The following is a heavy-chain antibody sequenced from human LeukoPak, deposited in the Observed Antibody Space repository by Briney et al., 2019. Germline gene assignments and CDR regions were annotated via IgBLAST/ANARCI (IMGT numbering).Heavy chain of an antibody. Sequence: PSETLSLTCTVSGGSISSGDYYWSWIRQPPGKGLEWIGYIYYSGSTYYNPSLKSRVTISVDTSKNQFSLKLSSVTAADTAVYYCARGQGYYYDSSGYYFDYWGQGTLVTVSS. V-gene: IGHV4-30-4*01. CDR2: IYYSGST. J-gene: IGHJ4*02. D-gene: IGHD3-22*01. CDR3: ARGQGYYYDSSGYYFDY. CDR1: GGSISSGDYY.